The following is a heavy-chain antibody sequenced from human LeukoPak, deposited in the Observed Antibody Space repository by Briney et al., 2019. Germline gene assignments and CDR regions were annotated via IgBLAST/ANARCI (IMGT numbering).Heavy chain of an antibody. Sequence: GGSLRLSCAASGFTFSSYAMSWVRQAPGKGLEWVSSIDASGGSTYYADSVKGRFAISRDNSKNTFYLQMNSLRADVTAVYYCAKGSGSGWYGWFAPWGQGTLVTVSS. CDR2: IDASGGST. CDR3: AKGSGSGWYGWFAP. J-gene: IGHJ5*02. V-gene: IGHV3-23*01. CDR1: GFTFSSYA. D-gene: IGHD6-19*01.